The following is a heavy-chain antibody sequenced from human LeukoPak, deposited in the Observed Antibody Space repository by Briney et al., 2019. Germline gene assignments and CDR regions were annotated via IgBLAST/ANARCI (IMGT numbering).Heavy chain of an antibody. Sequence: SETLSLTCTVSGGSISSGDYYWSWIRQPPGKGLEWIGYIYYSGSTYYSPSLKSRVTISVDTSKNQFSLKLSSVTAADTAVYYCASYHDFWSGRDAFDIWGQGTMVTVSS. J-gene: IGHJ3*02. CDR3: ASYHDFWSGRDAFDI. CDR2: IYYSGST. D-gene: IGHD3-3*01. CDR1: GGSISSGDYY. V-gene: IGHV4-30-4*08.